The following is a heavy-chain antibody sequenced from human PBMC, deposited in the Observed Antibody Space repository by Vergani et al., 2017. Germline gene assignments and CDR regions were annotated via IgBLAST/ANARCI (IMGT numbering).Heavy chain of an antibody. Sequence: QVQLVQSGAEVKKPGASVKVSCKVSGYTLTELSMHWVRQAPGKGLEWMGGFDPEDGETIYAQKFQCRVTMTEDTSTDTAYMELSSLRSEDTAVYYCATGEGPYGLSRVRGVISAFDIWGQGTMVTVSS. CDR3: ATGEGPYGLSRVRGVISAFDI. D-gene: IGHD3-10*01. J-gene: IGHJ3*02. CDR1: GYTLTELS. CDR2: FDPEDGET. V-gene: IGHV1-24*01.